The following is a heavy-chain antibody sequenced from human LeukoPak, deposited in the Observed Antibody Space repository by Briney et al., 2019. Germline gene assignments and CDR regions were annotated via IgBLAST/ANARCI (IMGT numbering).Heavy chain of an antibody. CDR1: GFTFSSYA. Sequence: PGGSLRLSCAASGFTFSSYAMTWVRQAPGKGLEWVSDISGSGGSTYYADSVKGRFTISRDNSKNTLYLQMNSLRAEDTAVYYCTGVPWSDPGGQGTLVTVSS. CDR2: ISGSGGST. CDR3: TGVPWSDP. J-gene: IGHJ5*02. D-gene: IGHD6-6*01. V-gene: IGHV3-23*01.